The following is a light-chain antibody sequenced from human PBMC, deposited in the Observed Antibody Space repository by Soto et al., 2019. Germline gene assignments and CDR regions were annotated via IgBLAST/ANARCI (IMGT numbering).Light chain of an antibody. CDR1: QSVSSY. J-gene: IGKJ2*01. CDR3: QQYGSSPPT. V-gene: IGKV3-20*01. CDR2: GTS. Sequence: ETVLTQSPGTLSLSPGERATLSCRASQSVSSYSAWYQQKPGQAPRLLIYGTSSRAIDIPVRFSGSGSGTDFTLTISRLEPEDFAVYYCQQYGSSPPTFGQGTKLEIK.